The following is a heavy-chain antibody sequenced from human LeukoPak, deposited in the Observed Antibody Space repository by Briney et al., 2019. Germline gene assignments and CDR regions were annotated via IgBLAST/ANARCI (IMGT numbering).Heavy chain of an antibody. V-gene: IGHV4-39*07. Sequence: SETLSLTCSVSGDSISSSSYYWGWIRQPPGKGLEWIGNIFYTGSTYYNPSLKSRVTISVDTSKNQFSLKLSSVTAADTAVYYCARYWDSFDYWGQGTLVTVSS. J-gene: IGHJ4*02. D-gene: IGHD2-8*02. CDR1: GDSISSSSYY. CDR3: ARYWDSFDY. CDR2: IFYTGST.